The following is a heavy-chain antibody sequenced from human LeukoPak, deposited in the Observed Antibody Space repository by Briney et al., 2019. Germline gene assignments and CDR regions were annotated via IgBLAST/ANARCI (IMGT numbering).Heavy chain of an antibody. V-gene: IGHV4-39*01. D-gene: IGHD6-13*01. J-gene: IGHJ4*02. CDR2: IYYTGST. Sequence: SETLSLTCAVSGGSISGGKDFWGWIRRSPGKGLARIGSIYYTGSTYYNTSLKSRVTISVDTSKSEFSLMVHSVTAADTAMYYCARRGITYSTSFFDSWGQGTLVTVAS. CDR3: ARRGITYSTSFFDS. CDR1: GGSISGGKDF.